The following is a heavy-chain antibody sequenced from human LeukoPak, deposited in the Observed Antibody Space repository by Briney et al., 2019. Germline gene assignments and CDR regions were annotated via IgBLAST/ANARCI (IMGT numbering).Heavy chain of an antibody. J-gene: IGHJ4*02. Sequence: PSDTLSLTCTFSVGSISNYYCTCMRQPPGKRVKLIWYIYYRGSTNYNPSLKSRVTISVDTSKNQFSLKLSSVTAADTAVYYCARVQSGYSYGPFDYWGQGTLVTVSS. CDR3: ARVQSGYSYGPFDY. CDR1: VGSISNYY. CDR2: IYYRGST. V-gene: IGHV4-59*01. D-gene: IGHD5-18*01.